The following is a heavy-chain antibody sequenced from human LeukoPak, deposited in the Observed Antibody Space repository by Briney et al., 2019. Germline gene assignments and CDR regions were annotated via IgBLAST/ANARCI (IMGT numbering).Heavy chain of an antibody. CDR1: GFTFSSYA. V-gene: IGHV3-23*01. D-gene: IGHD6-19*01. CDR2: ISGSGGST. CDR3: AKAREGSGWNLFDY. Sequence: GGSLRLSCAASGFTFSSYAISWVRQAPGKGLEWVSAISGSGGSTYYADSVKGRFTISRDNSKNTLYLQMNSLRAEDTAVYYCAKAREGSGWNLFDYWGQGTLVTVSS. J-gene: IGHJ4*02.